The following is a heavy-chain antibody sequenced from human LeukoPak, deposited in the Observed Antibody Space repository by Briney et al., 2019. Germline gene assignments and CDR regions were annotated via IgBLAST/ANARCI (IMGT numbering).Heavy chain of an antibody. CDR3: ARGGGLDV. CDR1: EFTFSSYS. J-gene: IGHJ6*02. V-gene: IGHV3-7*03. Sequence: HPGGSLRLSCAASEFTFSSYSMNWVRQAPGKGLEWVASINHNGNVNYYVDSVKGRFTISRDNAKNSLYLQMSNLRAEDTAVYFCARGGGLDVWGQGATVTVSS. D-gene: IGHD3-16*01. CDR2: INHNGNVN.